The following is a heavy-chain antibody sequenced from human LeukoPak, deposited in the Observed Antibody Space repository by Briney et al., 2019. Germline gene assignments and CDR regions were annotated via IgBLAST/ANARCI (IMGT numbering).Heavy chain of an antibody. CDR2: IIPIFGIA. CDR3: ARAAVPAAKNDAFDI. D-gene: IGHD2-2*01. CDR1: GGTFSSYA. Sequence: SVKVSCKASGGTFSSYAISWVRQAPGQGLEWMGRIIPIFGIANYAQKFQGRVTITADKFTSTAYMELSSLRSEDTAVYYCARAAVPAAKNDAFDIWGQGTMVTVSS. J-gene: IGHJ3*02. V-gene: IGHV1-69*04.